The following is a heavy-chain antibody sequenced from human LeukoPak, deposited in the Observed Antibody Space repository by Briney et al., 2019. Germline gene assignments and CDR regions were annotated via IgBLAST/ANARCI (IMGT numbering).Heavy chain of an antibody. CDR1: GFTFSSYS. D-gene: IGHD2-15*01. CDR3: ATDAITETDIDY. CDR2: ISSSSSYI. J-gene: IGHJ4*02. V-gene: IGHV3-21*01. Sequence: GGSLRLSCAASGFTFSSYSMNWVRQAPGKGLEWVSSISSSSSYIYYADSVKGRFTISRDNAKNSLYLQMNSLRAEDTAVYYCATDAITETDIDYWGQGTLVTVSS.